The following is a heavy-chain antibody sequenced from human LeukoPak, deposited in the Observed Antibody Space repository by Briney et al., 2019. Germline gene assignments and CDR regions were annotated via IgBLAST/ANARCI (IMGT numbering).Heavy chain of an antibody. CDR2: INHSGST. J-gene: IGHJ4*02. CDR3: ARRPIRAFGVVIYFDY. CDR1: GGSISSGTYY. V-gene: IGHV4-39*07. D-gene: IGHD3-3*01. Sequence: SETLSLTCTVSGGSISSGTYYWSWIRQPPGKGLEWIGEINHSGSTNYNPSLKSRVTISVDTSKNQFSLKLSSVTAADTAVYYCARRPIRAFGVVIYFDYWGQGTLVTVSS.